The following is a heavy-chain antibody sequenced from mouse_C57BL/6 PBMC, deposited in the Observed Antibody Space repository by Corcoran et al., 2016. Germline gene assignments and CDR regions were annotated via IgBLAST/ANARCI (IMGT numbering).Heavy chain of an antibody. D-gene: IGHD2-5*01. CDR1: GYTFTDYY. V-gene: IGHV1-26*01. J-gene: IGHJ4*01. CDR3: ARLYYSNLYYAMDY. Sequence: EVQLQQSGPELVKPGASVKISCKASGYTFTDYYMNWVKQSHGKSLEWIGDINPNNGGTSYNQKFKGKATLTVDKSSSTAYMELRSPTSEDSAVYYCARLYYSNLYYAMDYWGQGTSVTVSS. CDR2: INPNNGGT.